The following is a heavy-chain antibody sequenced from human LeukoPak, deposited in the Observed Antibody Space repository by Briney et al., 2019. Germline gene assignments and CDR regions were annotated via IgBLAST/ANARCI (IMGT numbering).Heavy chain of an antibody. V-gene: IGHV4-61*05. Sequence: SETLSLTCTVSGGSISSSSSYWGWIRQPPGKGLEWIGYIYYSGSTNYNPSLKSRVTISVDTSMNQFSLKLSSVTAADTAVYYCAARIAARSLYYYYGMDVWGQGTTVTVSS. CDR3: AARIAARSLYYYYGMDV. D-gene: IGHD6-6*01. CDR1: GGSISSSSSY. CDR2: IYYSGST. J-gene: IGHJ6*02.